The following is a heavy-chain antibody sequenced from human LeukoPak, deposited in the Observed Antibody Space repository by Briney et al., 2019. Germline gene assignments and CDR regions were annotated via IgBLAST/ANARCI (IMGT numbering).Heavy chain of an antibody. Sequence: ASVKVSCKASGGTFSSYAISWVRQAPGQGLEWMGGIIPIFGTANYAQKFQGRVTITTDESTSTAYMELSSLRSEDTAVYYCARGLTLPSGDAFGIWGQGTMVTVSS. V-gene: IGHV1-69*05. CDR3: ARGLTLPSGDAFGI. CDR1: GGTFSSYA. CDR2: IIPIFGTA. J-gene: IGHJ3*02. D-gene: IGHD5/OR15-5a*01.